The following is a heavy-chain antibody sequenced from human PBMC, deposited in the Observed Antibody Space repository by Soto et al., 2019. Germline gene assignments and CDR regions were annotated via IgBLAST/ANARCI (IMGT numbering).Heavy chain of an antibody. CDR3: TISDYIWGSYRYRCAY. V-gene: IGHV3-15*01. D-gene: IGHD3-16*02. Sequence: EVQLVESGGGLVKPGGSLRLSCAASGFTFSDSWMSWVRQVPGKGLAWVARMLSQAAGGTTDYAEPVKGKFTISKDDSKNTLYLEMSGLQTEDTAVYYCTISDYIWGSYRYRCAYWVQGTLVTVSS. J-gene: IGHJ4*02. CDR2: MLSQAAGGTT. CDR1: GFTFSDSW.